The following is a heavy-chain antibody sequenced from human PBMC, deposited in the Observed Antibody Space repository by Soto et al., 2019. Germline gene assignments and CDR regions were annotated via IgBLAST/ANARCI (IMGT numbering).Heavy chain of an antibody. Sequence: SETLSLTCTVSGGSISSGDYYWSWIRQPPGKGLEWIGYIYYSGSTYYNPSLKSRVTISVDTSKNQFSLKLSSVTAADTAGYYCARAPGGEDFLSPFDYWGQGTLVTVSS. CDR2: IYYSGST. J-gene: IGHJ4*02. CDR1: GGSISSGDYY. D-gene: IGHD3-16*01. V-gene: IGHV4-30-4*01. CDR3: ARAPGGEDFLSPFDY.